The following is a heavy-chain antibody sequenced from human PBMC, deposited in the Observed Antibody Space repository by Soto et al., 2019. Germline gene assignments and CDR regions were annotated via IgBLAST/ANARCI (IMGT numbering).Heavy chain of an antibody. CDR1: GFSFSVYG. CDR2: IWKDGSNE. Sequence: GGSLRLSCEASGFSFSVYGMHWVRQAPGKGLEWVAAIWKDGSNEYYADSVKGRFIISRDNSKNTLYLQMNNLRAEDTAVYYCARDPSGYDPYYFDYWGQGTLVTVSS. V-gene: IGHV3-33*01. J-gene: IGHJ4*02. D-gene: IGHD5-12*01. CDR3: ARDPSGYDPYYFDY.